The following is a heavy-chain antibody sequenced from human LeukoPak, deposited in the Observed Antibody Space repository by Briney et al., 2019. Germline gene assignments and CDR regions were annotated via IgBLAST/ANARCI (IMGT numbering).Heavy chain of an antibody. D-gene: IGHD6-19*01. J-gene: IGHJ4*02. V-gene: IGHV4-59*08. CDR1: GGSISSYS. CDR2: FSHSGTT. CDR3: ARWDDSAWGFGN. Sequence: PSETLSLTCIVSGGSISSYSWNWTRQSPGKGLEWVGYFSHSGTTSYNPSLKSRVIISVDTSKNQLSLKLTSVTAADTAVYYCARWDDSAWGFGNWGPGTLVTVSS.